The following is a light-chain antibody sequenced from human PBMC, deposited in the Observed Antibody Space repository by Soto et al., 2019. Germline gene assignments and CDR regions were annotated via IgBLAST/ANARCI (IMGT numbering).Light chain of an antibody. CDR3: QQRSNWPIT. V-gene: IGKV3-11*01. CDR1: QSVSSY. Sequence: EIVLAQSAATLSLSPGERATLSCRASQSVSSYLAWYQQKPGQAPRLLIYDASNRATGIPARFSGSGSGTDFTLTISSLESEDFAVYYCQQRSNWPITFGQGTRLEIK. CDR2: DAS. J-gene: IGKJ5*01.